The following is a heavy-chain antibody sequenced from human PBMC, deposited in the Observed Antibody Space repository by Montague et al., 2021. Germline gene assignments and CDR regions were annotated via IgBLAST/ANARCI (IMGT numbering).Heavy chain of an antibody. V-gene: IGHV4-4*02. CDR2: IFHNGST. CDR3: ARVAAWGYYDTSGPNWFDP. J-gene: IGHJ5*02. Sequence: SITFSVSGGSISSNNWWTWVRQPPGKGLEWIGEIFHNGSTTYSPSLKSRVTMSMDKSKNQFSLKLTSVTAADTAVYYCARVAAWGYYDTSGPNWFDPWGQGTLVTVSS. D-gene: IGHD3-22*01. CDR1: GGSISSNNW.